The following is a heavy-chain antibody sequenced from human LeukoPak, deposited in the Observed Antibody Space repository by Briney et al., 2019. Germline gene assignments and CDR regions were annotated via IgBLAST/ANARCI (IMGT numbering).Heavy chain of an antibody. V-gene: IGHV4-30-2*01. CDR2: IKHTGNT. D-gene: IGHD1-14*01. CDR3: ARGQPSTRYFDV. J-gene: IGHJ2*01. Sequence: SETLSLTCDVSGGSMSSGGHSWGWIRQPPGKGLEWIGYIKHTGNTFYNPSLKSRVSIPVHRSKNNLSLKLSSVTAADTAVFYCARGQPSTRYFDVWGRGTLVTVSS. CDR1: GGSMSSGGHS.